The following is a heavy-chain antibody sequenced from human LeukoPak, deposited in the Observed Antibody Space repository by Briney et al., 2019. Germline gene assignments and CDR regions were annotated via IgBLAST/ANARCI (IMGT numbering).Heavy chain of an antibody. D-gene: IGHD6-13*01. J-gene: IGHJ4*02. CDR3: ARDGLYSSSWQTFDY. CDR2: INSDGSST. Sequence: GGSLRLSCAASGFTFSSYAMHWVRQAPGKGLVWVSRINSDGSSTSYTDSVKGRFTISRDNAKNRVYLQMNSLRAEDTAVYYCARDGLYSSSWQTFDYWGQGTLVTVYS. CDR1: GFTFSSYA. V-gene: IGHV3-74*01.